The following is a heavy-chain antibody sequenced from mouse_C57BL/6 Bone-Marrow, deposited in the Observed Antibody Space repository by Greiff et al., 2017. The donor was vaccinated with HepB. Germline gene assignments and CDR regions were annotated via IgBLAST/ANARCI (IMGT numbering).Heavy chain of an antibody. CDR3: ARGPLFAY. Sequence: QVQLQQSGAELARPGASVKLSCKASGYTFTSYGISWVKQRTGQGLEWIGEIYPRSGNTYYNEKFKGKATLTADKSSSTAYMELRSLTSEDSAVYFCARGPLFAYWGQGTTLTVSS. D-gene: IGHD6-1*01. V-gene: IGHV1-81*01. CDR2: IYPRSGNT. J-gene: IGHJ2*01. CDR1: GYTFTSYG.